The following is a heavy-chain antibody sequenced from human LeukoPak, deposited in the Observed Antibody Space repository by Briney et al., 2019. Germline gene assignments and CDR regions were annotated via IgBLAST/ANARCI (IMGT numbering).Heavy chain of an antibody. CDR1: GSTFSSPG. J-gene: IGHJ6*03. CDR3: ARMWLLSYYIDF. V-gene: IGHV3-23*01. D-gene: IGHD3-22*01. Sequence: GGPLRLSCAASGSTFSSPGMTWVRQAPGKGLEWVSSISAGGASTYYADSVKGRFTISRDNSRDTLYLQMNSLRAEDTAVYYCARMWLLSYYIDFWGKGTTVTVS. CDR2: ISAGGAST.